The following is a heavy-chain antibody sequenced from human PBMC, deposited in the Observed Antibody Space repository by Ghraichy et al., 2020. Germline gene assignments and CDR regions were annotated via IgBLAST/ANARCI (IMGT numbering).Heavy chain of an antibody. CDR3: ARVATGKYYFDY. Sequence: SCAASGFTFSSYWMHWVRQAPGKGLVWVSRINTDGSTTSYADSVKGRFTISRDNAKNTLFLQMNSLRDEDTAVYYCARVATGKYYFDYWGQGTLVTVSS. V-gene: IGHV3-74*01. D-gene: IGHD5-12*01. J-gene: IGHJ4*02. CDR1: GFTFSSYW. CDR2: INTDGSTT.